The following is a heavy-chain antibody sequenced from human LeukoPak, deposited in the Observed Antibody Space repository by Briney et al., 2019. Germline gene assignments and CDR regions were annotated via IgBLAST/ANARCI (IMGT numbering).Heavy chain of an antibody. CDR2: MNPNSGNT. CDR3: ARHVRFLEYMDV. CDR1: GYTFTSYD. J-gene: IGHJ6*03. V-gene: IGHV1-8*01. D-gene: IGHD3-3*01. Sequence: ASVKVSCKASGYTFTSYDTNWVRQATGQGLEWMGWMNPNSGNTGYAQKFQGRVTMTRNTSISTAYMELSSLRSEDTAVYYCARHVRFLEYMDVWGKGTTVTVSS.